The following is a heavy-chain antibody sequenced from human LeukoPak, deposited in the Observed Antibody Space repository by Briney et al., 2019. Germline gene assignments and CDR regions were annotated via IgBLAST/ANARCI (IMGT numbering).Heavy chain of an antibody. CDR3: ASGRGYSGYDPFDY. CDR2: IYTSGST. CDR1: GGSISSYY. J-gene: IGHJ4*02. Sequence: SETLSLTCTVSGGSISSYYWSWIRQPAGKGLEWIGRIYTSGSTNYNPSLKSRVTMSVDTSKNQFSLKLSSVTAADTAVYYCASGRGYSGYDPFDYWGQGTLVTVSS. V-gene: IGHV4-4*07. D-gene: IGHD5-12*01.